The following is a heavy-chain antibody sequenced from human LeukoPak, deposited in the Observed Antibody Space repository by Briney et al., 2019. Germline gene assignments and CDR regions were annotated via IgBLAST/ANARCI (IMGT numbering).Heavy chain of an antibody. D-gene: IGHD5-18*01. J-gene: IGHJ3*02. CDR1: GGSISSSNYY. V-gene: IGHV4-39*07. CDR3: ARDWTWIQLWIDAFDI. Sequence: SETLSLTCTVSGGSISSSNYYWGWIRQPPGKGLEWIGSIYYSGSTYYNPSLKSRVTISVDTSKNQFSLKLSSVTAADTAVYYCARDWTWIQLWIDAFDIWGQGTMVTVSS. CDR2: IYYSGST.